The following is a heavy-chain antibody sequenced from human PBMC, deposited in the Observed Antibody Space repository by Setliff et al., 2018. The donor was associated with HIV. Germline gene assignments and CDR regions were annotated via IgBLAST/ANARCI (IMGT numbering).Heavy chain of an antibody. J-gene: IGHJ6*02. CDR2: ISAYNGNT. V-gene: IGHV1-18*01. D-gene: IGHD3-10*01. CDR3: ARGGYYSGSGMNYHYYGLDV. CDR1: GYTFTSYG. Sequence: GASVKVSCKASGYTFTSYGISWVRQAPGQGLEWMGWISAYNGNTNYAQSLKGRVRMTTDTSTRTAYMDLRSLRSNDTAVYYCARGGYYSGSGMNYHYYGLDVWGQVTTVTVSS.